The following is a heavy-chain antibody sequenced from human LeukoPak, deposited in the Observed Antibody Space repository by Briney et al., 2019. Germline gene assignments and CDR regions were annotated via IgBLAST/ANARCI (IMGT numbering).Heavy chain of an antibody. J-gene: IGHJ5*02. CDR1: GYSFTSYW. D-gene: IGHD6-19*01. CDR2: IDPSDSYT. CDR3: ARHVVAVAGTSWFDP. Sequence: GESLKISCKGSGYSFTSYWISWVRQMPGKGLEWMGRIDPSDSYTNYSPSFQGHVTISADKSISTAYLQWSSLKASDTPMYYCARHVVAVAGTSWFDPWGQGTLVTVSS. V-gene: IGHV5-10-1*01.